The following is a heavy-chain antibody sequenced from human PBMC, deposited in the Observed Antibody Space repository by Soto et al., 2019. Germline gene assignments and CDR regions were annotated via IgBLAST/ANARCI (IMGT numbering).Heavy chain of an antibody. D-gene: IGHD6-13*01. CDR1: GGSISSSS. J-gene: IGHJ1*01. Sequence: SETLSLTCTVSGGSISSSSWSWIRQPPGRGLEWIGYIYNNGRTDYNPSLKSRVTISADKSINTAYLQWSSLKASDTAMYYCARHSGIVTDGTEWGQGTLVPVSS. CDR2: IYNNGRT. CDR3: ARHSGIVTDGTE. V-gene: IGHV4-59*08.